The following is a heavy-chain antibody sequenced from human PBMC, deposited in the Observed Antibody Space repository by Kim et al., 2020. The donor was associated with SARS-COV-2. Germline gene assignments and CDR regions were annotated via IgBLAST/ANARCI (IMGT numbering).Heavy chain of an antibody. CDR2: INHSGST. J-gene: IGHJ4*02. Sequence: SETLSLTCAVYGGSFSGYYWSWIRQPPGKGLEWIGEINHSGSTNYNPSLKSRVTISVDTSKNQFSLKLSSVTAADTAVYYCARLGYDLGLDYWGQGTLVTVSS. V-gene: IGHV4-34*01. CDR3: ARLGYDLGLDY. D-gene: IGHD5-12*01. CDR1: GGSFSGYY.